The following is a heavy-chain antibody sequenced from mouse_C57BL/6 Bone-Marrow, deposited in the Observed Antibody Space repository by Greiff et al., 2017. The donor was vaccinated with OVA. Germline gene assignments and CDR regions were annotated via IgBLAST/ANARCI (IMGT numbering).Heavy chain of an antibody. Sequence: VQLVESGAELARPGASVKLSCKASGYTFTSYGISWVKQRTGQGLEWIGEIYPRSGNTYYNEKFKGKATLTADKSSSTAYMELRSLTSEDSAVYFCARSRDGAWFAYWGQGTLVTVSA. CDR1: GYTFTSYG. CDR2: IYPRSGNT. CDR3: ARSRDGAWFAY. V-gene: IGHV1-81*01. J-gene: IGHJ3*01.